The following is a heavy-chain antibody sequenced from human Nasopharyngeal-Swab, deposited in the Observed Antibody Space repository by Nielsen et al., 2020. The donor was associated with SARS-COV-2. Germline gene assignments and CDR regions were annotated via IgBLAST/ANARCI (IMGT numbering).Heavy chain of an antibody. V-gene: IGHV3-74*01. D-gene: IGHD5-18*01. CDR3: ARALGYNYGYYFDY. CDR2: INSDGSNT. Sequence: VRQPEGQGLVWVSRINSDGSNTDYANSVKGRFTISRDNAKNTLYLQMNSLRAEDTAVYYCARALGYNYGYYFDYWGQGSLVTVSS. J-gene: IGHJ4*02.